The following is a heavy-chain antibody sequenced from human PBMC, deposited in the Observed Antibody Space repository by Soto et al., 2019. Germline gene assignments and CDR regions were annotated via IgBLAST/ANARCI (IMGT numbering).Heavy chain of an antibody. CDR2: ISGNGAST. D-gene: IGHD6-19*01. Sequence: GGSLRLSCAASGFTFNTCGMSWVRQAPGKGLEWVSAISGNGASTTYADSVKGRFTITRDNSKNTLYLQVNGLRAEDTAVYYCAKTGYGSDWYHFDFWGQGTLVTVSS. CDR1: GFTFNTCG. V-gene: IGHV3-23*01. J-gene: IGHJ4*02. CDR3: AKTGYGSDWYHFDF.